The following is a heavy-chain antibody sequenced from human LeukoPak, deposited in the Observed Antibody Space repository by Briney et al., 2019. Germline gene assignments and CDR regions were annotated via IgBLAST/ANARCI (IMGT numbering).Heavy chain of an antibody. Sequence: GASVKVSCKAPGYTFTSYGISWVRQAPGQGLEWMGWISAYNGNTNYAQKLQGRVTMTTDTSTSTAYMELRSLRSDDTAVYYCARERVAVVVVPAAIRFGYYYYGMDVWGQGTTVTVSS. V-gene: IGHV1-18*01. CDR2: ISAYNGNT. D-gene: IGHD2-2*01. CDR3: ARERVAVVVVPAAIRFGYYYYGMDV. CDR1: GYTFTSYG. J-gene: IGHJ6*02.